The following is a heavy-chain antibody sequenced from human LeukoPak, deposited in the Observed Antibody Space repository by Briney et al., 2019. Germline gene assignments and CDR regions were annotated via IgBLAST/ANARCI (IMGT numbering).Heavy chain of an antibody. J-gene: IGHJ4*02. D-gene: IGHD3-9*01. Sequence: SETLSLTCTVSGGSISSGDYYWSWIRQPPGKGLEWIGYIYYSGSTYYNPSLKSRVTISVDTSENQFSLKLSSVTAAARAPHYDILTGYSAIDYWGQGTLVTVSS. CDR2: IYYSGST. CDR3: ILTGYSAIDY. CDR1: GGSISSGDYY. V-gene: IGHV4-30-4*01.